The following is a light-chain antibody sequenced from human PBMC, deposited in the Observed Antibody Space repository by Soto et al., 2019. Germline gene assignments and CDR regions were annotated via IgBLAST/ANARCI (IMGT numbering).Light chain of an antibody. CDR2: DAS. J-gene: IGKJ2*01. CDR1: QSISFY. Sequence: DIQMTQSPSSLSASVGDRVTITCRARQSISFYLNWYQQKPGKAPKLLIYDASSLQSGVPSRFSGSGSGTDFTLTISSLQPEDFATYYCQQSYSTPYTFGQGTKLEIK. V-gene: IGKV1-39*01. CDR3: QQSYSTPYT.